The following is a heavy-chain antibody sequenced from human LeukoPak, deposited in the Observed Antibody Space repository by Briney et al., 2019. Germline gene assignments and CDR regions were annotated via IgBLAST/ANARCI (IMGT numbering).Heavy chain of an antibody. Sequence: ASVKVSCKASGYTFTDYYLHWVRQAPGQGLEWMGCIHPNSGGANYAQKFQGRVTMTRDTSINTAYMELTSLRSDDTAVYYCARLATVPGWGQGTLVIVSS. CDR2: IHPNSGGA. D-gene: IGHD6-19*01. CDR3: ARLATVPG. CDR1: GYTFTDYY. J-gene: IGHJ1*01. V-gene: IGHV1-2*02.